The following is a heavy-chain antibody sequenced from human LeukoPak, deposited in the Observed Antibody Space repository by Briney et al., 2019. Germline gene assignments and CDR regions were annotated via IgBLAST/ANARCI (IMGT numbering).Heavy chain of an antibody. CDR1: GGSFSGYY. J-gene: IGHJ4*02. V-gene: IGHV4-34*01. CDR3: ARGGGNSWYIDY. Sequence: SETLSLTCAVYGGSFSGYYWSWIRQPPGKGLEWIGEINHSGSTNYNPSLKSRVTISVDTSKNQFSLKLSSVTAADTAVYYCARGGGNSWYIDYWGQGTLVTVSS. D-gene: IGHD6-13*01. CDR2: INHSGST.